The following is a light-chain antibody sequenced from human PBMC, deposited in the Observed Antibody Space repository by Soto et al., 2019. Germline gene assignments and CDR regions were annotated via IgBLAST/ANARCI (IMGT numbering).Light chain of an antibody. CDR3: SSFASSSTYV. CDR1: SSDVGGYNY. V-gene: IGLV2-14*01. Sequence: SGLAQRGAGAESPGQSVTISCTGTSSDVGGYNYVSWYQQHPGKAPKLMIYDVFDRPSGVSNRLSGSKSGNTASLTISGLQAEDEADYYCSSFASSSTYVFRTGTKVPVL. J-gene: IGLJ1*01. CDR2: DVF.